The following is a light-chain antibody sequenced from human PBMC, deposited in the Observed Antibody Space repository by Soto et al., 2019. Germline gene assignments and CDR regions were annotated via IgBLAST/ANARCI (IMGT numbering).Light chain of an antibody. CDR2: DTS. CDR1: QSVSTY. CDR3: QQRTNWPRM. Sequence: EIVLTQSPATLSLSPGERATLSCRASQSVSTYLAWFQQKTGQAPSLLIYDTSNRATGVPARFSGSGSGTDLTNTISSLEPEDFAVYYCQQRTNWPRMFGQGTKVEI. J-gene: IGKJ1*01. V-gene: IGKV3-11*01.